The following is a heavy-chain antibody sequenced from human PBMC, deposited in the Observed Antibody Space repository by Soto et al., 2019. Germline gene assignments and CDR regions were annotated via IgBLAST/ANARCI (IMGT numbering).Heavy chain of an antibody. CDR1: GFTFSSYA. D-gene: IGHD2-15*01. CDR3: AKSEDIVVVVAASLDY. J-gene: IGHJ4*02. CDR2: ISGSGGST. V-gene: IGHV3-23*01. Sequence: GGSLRLSCAASGFTFSSYAMSWVRQAPGKGLEWVSAISGSGGSTYYADSVKGRFTISRDNSKNTLYLQMNSLRAEDTAVYYCAKSEDIVVVVAASLDYWGQGTLVTVSS.